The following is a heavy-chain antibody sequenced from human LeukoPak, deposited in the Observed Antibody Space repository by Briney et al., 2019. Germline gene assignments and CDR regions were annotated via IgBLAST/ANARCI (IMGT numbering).Heavy chain of an antibody. CDR1: RYTFTSYD. V-gene: IGHV1-8*03. CDR3: ARGGITIFGDLKNFDGRFDP. J-gene: IGHJ5*02. CDR2: MNPNSGNT. D-gene: IGHD3-3*01. Sequence: GASVKVSCKASRYTFTSYDINWVRQATGQGLEWMGWMNPNSGNTGYAQKFQGRVTITRTTSISTAYMELSSLRSEDTAVYYCARGGITIFGDLKNFDGRFDPWGQGTLVTVSS.